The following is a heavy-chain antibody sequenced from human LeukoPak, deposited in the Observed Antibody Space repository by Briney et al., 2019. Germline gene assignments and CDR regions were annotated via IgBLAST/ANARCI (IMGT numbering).Heavy chain of an antibody. D-gene: IGHD3-22*01. CDR1: GFTFSSYS. V-gene: IGHV3-21*01. J-gene: IGHJ4*02. CDR2: ISSSSSYI. CDR3: ARAWDYYDSSGYYYEALESDY. Sequence: GGSLRLSCAASGFTFSSYSMNWVRQAPGKGLEWVSSISSSSSYIYYADSVKGRFTISRDNAKNSLYLQMNSLRAEDTAVYYCARAWDYYDSSGYYYEALESDYWGQGTRVTVSS.